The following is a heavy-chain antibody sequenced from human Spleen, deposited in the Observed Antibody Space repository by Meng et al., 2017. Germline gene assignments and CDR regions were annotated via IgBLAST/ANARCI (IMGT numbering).Heavy chain of an antibody. V-gene: IGHV4-34*01. Sequence: QVHLGQWGSSLLKPSEARSLSCVACVGALSDSSCGGVRRPAAKVPAWIGEINHSGSTNYNPSLESRATISVDTSQSNLSLELSSVTAADSAVYYCARGPTTMAHDFDYWGQGTLVTVSS. CDR2: INHSGST. CDR1: VGALSDSS. D-gene: IGHD4-11*01. CDR3: ARGPTTMAHDFDY. J-gene: IGHJ4*02.